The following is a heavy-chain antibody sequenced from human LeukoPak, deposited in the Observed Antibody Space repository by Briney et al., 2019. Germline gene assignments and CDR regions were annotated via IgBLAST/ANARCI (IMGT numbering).Heavy chain of an antibody. CDR1: RGSISDSSYY. V-gene: IGHV4-39*01. Sequence: PSETLSLTCTVSRGSISDSSYYWGWIRKSPGTGLEWFANIFYSGTTYHNPSLMSRVTLSVDTSKNQFSLKLSSVTAADTAVSYCARLSRVAYYTAYWRRGTLVTVSS. CDR2: IFYSGTT. D-gene: IGHD3-10*01. CDR3: ARLSRVAYYTAY. J-gene: IGHJ4*02.